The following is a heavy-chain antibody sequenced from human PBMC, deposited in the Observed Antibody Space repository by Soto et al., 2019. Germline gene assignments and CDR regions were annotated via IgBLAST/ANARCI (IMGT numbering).Heavy chain of an antibody. CDR1: GGTFSRYA. CDR2: IIPIFGTA. Sequence: QVQLVQSGAEVKKPGSSVKVSCEACGGTFSRYAISWVRQAPGQGLEWMGGIIPIFGTANYAQKFQGRVTITADESTSTAYMELSSLRSEHTAVYYVASDYNPGFFDYWGQGTLVTVSS. J-gene: IGHJ4*02. V-gene: IGHV1-69*01. CDR3: ASDYNPGFFDY. D-gene: IGHD1-20*01.